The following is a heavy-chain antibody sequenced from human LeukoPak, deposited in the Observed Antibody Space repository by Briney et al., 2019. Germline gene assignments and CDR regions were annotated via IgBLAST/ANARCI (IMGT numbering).Heavy chain of an antibody. Sequence: GGSLRLSCAASGFTVRSNYMSWFRRAPGKGLEWASVIYNDGRTYYADSVKGRFIISKDISKNTLYLQMNNLRADDTAVYYCATYNWNYEADYWGQGTLVTVSS. CDR1: GFTVRSNY. D-gene: IGHD1-7*01. J-gene: IGHJ4*02. V-gene: IGHV3-53*01. CDR2: IYNDGRT. CDR3: ATYNWNYEADY.